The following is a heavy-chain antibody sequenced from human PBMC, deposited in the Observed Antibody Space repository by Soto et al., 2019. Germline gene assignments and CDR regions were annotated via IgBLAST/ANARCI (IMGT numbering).Heavy chain of an antibody. J-gene: IGHJ2*01. Sequence: QLRLQESGPGLVKPSQTLSLTCAVSGGSISSGNDSWSWIRQPPGKGLEWIGYIFHSGSPYYNPSLESRVTISVDRSKNQFSLRLSSVTAADTAVYYCARDLHDYGDWYFDLWGRGTLVTVSS. CDR3: ARDLHDYGDWYFDL. D-gene: IGHD4-17*01. CDR1: GGSISSGNDS. CDR2: IFHSGSP. V-gene: IGHV4-30-2*01.